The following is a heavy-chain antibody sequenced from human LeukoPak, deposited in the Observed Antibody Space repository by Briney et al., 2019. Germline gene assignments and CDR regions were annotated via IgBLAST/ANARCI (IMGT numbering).Heavy chain of an antibody. CDR3: SCVPTGDADY. CDR2: IKSKTDGGTT. J-gene: IGHJ4*02. CDR1: GFTLSIYS. D-gene: IGHD2-21*01. Sequence: GGSLRLSCAASGFTLSIYSMNWVRQAPGKGLEWVGRIKSKTDGGTTDYAAPVKGRFTISRDDSKNTLYLQMNSLKTEDTAVYYCSCVPTGDADYWGQGTLVTVSS. V-gene: IGHV3-15*01.